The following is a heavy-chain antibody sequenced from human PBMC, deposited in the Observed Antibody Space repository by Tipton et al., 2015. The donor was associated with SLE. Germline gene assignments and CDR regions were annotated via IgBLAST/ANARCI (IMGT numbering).Heavy chain of an antibody. V-gene: IGHV4-38-2*01. J-gene: IGHJ4*02. CDR1: GYSISSDYY. D-gene: IGHD6-6*01. CDR2: IYYSGST. Sequence: TLSLTCAVSGYSISSDYYWGWIRQPPGKGLEWIGNIYYSGSTYYNPSLKSRVTISVDTSKNQFSLQLSSVTAADTAVYYCARALVSPKGPHFDYWGQGTLVTVSS. CDR3: ARALVSPKGPHFDY.